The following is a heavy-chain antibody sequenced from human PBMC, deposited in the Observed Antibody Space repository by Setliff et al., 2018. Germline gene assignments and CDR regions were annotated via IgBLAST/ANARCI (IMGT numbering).Heavy chain of an antibody. J-gene: IGHJ5*02. CDR1: GESIDSVATGNHY. D-gene: IGHD5-18*01. CDR3: ARAGHSYVGYFNS. V-gene: IGHV4-61*10. Sequence: SETLSLTCIVSGESIDSVATGNHYWNWIRQPVGKGLEWIGRVYNDGSTNYNPSLKSRLTMSVDTSQNQFSLKLRSVTAADTAVYFCARAGHSYVGYFNSWGQGTLVTVSS. CDR2: VYNDGST.